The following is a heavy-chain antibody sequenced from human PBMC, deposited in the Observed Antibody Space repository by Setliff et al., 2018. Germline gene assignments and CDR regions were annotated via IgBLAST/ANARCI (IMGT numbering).Heavy chain of an antibody. V-gene: IGHV1-18*01. CDR3: ARPLSLCGGECNSHWFDP. D-gene: IGHD2-21*01. Sequence: GASVKVSCKASGYTFPTYLISWMRQAPGQGLEWMGWISPYNGNGNYAQKFQGRVTMTTDSSTSAAYLELKSLGSDDTAVYYCARPLSLCGGECNSHWFDPWGQGTLVTVSS. J-gene: IGHJ5*02. CDR2: ISPYNGNG. CDR1: GYTFPTYL.